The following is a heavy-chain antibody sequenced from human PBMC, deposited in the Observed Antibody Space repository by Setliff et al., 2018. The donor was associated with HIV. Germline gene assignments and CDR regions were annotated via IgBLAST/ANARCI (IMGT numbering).Heavy chain of an antibody. CDR3: ARRRGQKATGWYYFDF. V-gene: IGHV4-39*01. Sequence: SETLSLTCNVSGGPITSNTYFWDWIRQAPGKGLEWIGSIYHSGNTYYNPSLKSRVSISVDTSKRQFSLKLTSVTAGDSALYYCARRRGQKATGWYYFDFWGQGALVTVSS. CDR1: GGPITSNTYF. D-gene: IGHD6-19*01. CDR2: IYHSGNT. J-gene: IGHJ4*02.